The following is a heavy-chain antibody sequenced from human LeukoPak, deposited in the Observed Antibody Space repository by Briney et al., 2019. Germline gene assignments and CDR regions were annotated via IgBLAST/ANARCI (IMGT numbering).Heavy chain of an antibody. V-gene: IGHV1-2*02. J-gene: IGHJ3*01. CDR1: GYTFTAYF. Sequence: GASVKVSCKASGYTFTAYFIHWVRRAPGQGLEWMGWINPNSGGTKYAQNFQGRVTMTRDTSISTAYLDLSRLTSDDTAVYYCALPPGIVPTDFALDAWGQGTMVTVSS. D-gene: IGHD2-8*01. CDR2: INPNSGGT. CDR3: ALPPGIVPTDFALDA.